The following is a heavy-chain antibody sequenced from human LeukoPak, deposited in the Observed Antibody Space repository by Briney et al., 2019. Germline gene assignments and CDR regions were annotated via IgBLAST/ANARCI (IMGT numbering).Heavy chain of an antibody. CDR3: ARDRAVVASKYFDY. CDR1: GFTFSSYT. D-gene: IGHD6-19*01. CDR2: ITSSSGTI. Sequence: GGSLRLSCGVSGFTFSSYTMNWVRQAPGKGLEWVSYITSSSGTIYYADSVKGRFTISRDNSKNTLYLQMNSLRAEDTAVYYCARDRAVVASKYFDYWGQGTLVTVSS. V-gene: IGHV3-48*01. J-gene: IGHJ4*02.